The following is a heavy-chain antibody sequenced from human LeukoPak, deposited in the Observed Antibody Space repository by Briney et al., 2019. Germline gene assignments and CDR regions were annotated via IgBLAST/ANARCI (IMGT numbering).Heavy chain of an antibody. Sequence: GGSLRLSCAASGSTFSSHTMNWVRQAPGKGLEWISYISNTGSVIYYADSVRGRFTISRDNAKNSLYLQMNSLRAEDTAVYYCARERFLDTYFDYWGQGTLVTVSS. J-gene: IGHJ4*02. CDR3: ARERFLDTYFDY. D-gene: IGHD3-3*01. V-gene: IGHV3-48*04. CDR1: GSTFSSHT. CDR2: ISNTGSVI.